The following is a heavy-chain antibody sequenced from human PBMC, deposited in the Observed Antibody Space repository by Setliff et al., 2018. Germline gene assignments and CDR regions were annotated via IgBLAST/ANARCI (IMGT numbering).Heavy chain of an antibody. J-gene: IGHJ4*02. CDR3: AGGRRYDYGWDFDY. Sequence: SETLSLTCTVSGYSISSGHYWGWIRQPPGKGLEWIGSISHSGSTYYNPSLRSRVTISLDTSKNQFSPKLTSVTAADTAVYYCAGGRRYDYGWDFDYWGQGTLVTVS. CDR1: GYSISSGHY. CDR2: ISHSGST. V-gene: IGHV4-38-2*02. D-gene: IGHD4-17*01.